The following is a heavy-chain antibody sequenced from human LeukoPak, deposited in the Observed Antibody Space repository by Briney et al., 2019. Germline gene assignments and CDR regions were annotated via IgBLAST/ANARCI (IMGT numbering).Heavy chain of an antibody. Sequence: PSETLSLTCTVSGYSTSSGYYWGWIRQPPGKGLEWIGSIYHSGGTYYNPSLKSRVTISVDTSKNQFSLKLSSVTAADTAVYYCARDLRCNGYCSGGSYRPWGQGTLVTVSS. CDR2: IYHSGGT. J-gene: IGHJ4*02. CDR3: ARDLRCNGYCSGGSYRP. V-gene: IGHV4-38-2*02. CDR1: GYSTSSGYY. D-gene: IGHD2-15*01.